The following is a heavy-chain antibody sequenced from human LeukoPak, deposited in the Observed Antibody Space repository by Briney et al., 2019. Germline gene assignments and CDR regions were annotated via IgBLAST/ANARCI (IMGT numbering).Heavy chain of an antibody. CDR1: GFTVSSNY. J-gene: IGHJ4*02. CDR3: ARERRYCSGDNCYSGHDY. D-gene: IGHD2-15*01. Sequence: GGSLRLSCAVSGFTVSSNYMSWVRQAPGKGLEWVSLIHSGGNTDYADSLKDRVTISRDSSKNMVNLQINSPRPEDTAVYYCARERRYCSGDNCYSGHDYWGQGTLVIVSS. V-gene: IGHV3-53*01. CDR2: IHSGGNT.